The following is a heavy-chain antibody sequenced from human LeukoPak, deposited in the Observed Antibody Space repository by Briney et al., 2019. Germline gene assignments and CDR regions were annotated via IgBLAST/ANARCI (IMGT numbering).Heavy chain of an antibody. D-gene: IGHD4-23*01. V-gene: IGHV3-7*01. J-gene: IGHJ4*02. CDR1: GFHFSSHW. Sequence: PGGSLRLSCAASGFHFSSHWMSWVRQAPGKGLEWVAHIRQDGNEKQYMESVRGRFTISRDNNKNSMYLQMDSLRDEDTAVYYCARAGRSFYGGSSDYWGQGTLVTVSS. CDR2: IRQDGNEK. CDR3: ARAGRSFYGGSSDY.